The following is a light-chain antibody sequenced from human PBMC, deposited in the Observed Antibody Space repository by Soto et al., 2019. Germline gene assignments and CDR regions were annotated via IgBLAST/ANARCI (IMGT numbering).Light chain of an antibody. CDR2: EVT. CDR3: SSYTGTSTLVV. Sequence: QSALTQPASVSGSPGQSITISCTGTSSDVGYYNFVSWYQQHPGKAPKLMIYEVTNRPSGVSNRFSGSKSGNTASLTISGLEAEDEADYYCSSYTGTSTLVVFGGGTKLTVL. CDR1: SSDVGYYNF. V-gene: IGLV2-14*01. J-gene: IGLJ2*01.